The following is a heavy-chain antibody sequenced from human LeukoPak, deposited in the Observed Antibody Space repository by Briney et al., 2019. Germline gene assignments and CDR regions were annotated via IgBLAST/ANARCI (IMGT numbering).Heavy chain of an antibody. CDR3: ARASGSYGFDY. CDR1: RFTFSNAW. Sequence: PGGSLRLSCAASRFTFSNAWMNWVRQAPGKGLEWVSSISSSSSYIYYADSVKGRFTISRDNAKNSLYLQMNSLRAEDTAVYYCARASGSYGFDYWGQGTLVTVSS. CDR2: ISSSSSYI. V-gene: IGHV3-21*01. D-gene: IGHD1-26*01. J-gene: IGHJ4*02.